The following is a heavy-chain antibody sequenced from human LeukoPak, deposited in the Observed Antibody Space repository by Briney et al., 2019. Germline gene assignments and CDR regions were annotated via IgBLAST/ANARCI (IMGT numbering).Heavy chain of an antibody. CDR2: IYYSGST. D-gene: IGHD1-7*01. J-gene: IGHJ4*02. V-gene: IGHV4-59*01. CDR3: ARAPYNWNYRGVIFDH. CDR1: GGSISSYY. Sequence: SETLSLTCTVSGGSISSYYWSWIRQPPGKGLEWIGYIYYSGSTNYNPSLKSRVTISVDTSKNQFSLKLSSVTAADTAVYYCARAPYNWNYRGVIFDHWGQGTLVTVSS.